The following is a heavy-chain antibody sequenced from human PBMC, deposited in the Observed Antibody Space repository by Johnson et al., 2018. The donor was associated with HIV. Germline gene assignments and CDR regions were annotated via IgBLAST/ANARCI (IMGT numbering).Heavy chain of an antibody. CDR2: ISYDGSNK. CDR3: TTTLTSTIFGVVETMDAFDI. Sequence: QVQLVESGGGVVQPVRSLRLSCAASGFTFSSYAMHWVRQAPGKGLEWVAIISYDGSNKYYADSVKGRFTISRDNSGNTLYLQINSLKTEDTAVYYCTTTLTSTIFGVVETMDAFDIWGQGTMVTVSS. J-gene: IGHJ3*02. D-gene: IGHD3-3*01. CDR1: GFTFSSYA. V-gene: IGHV3-30*04.